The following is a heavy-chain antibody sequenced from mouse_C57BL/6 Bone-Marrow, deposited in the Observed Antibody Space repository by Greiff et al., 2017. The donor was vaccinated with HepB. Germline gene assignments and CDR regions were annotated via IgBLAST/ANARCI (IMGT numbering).Heavy chain of an antibody. J-gene: IGHJ3*01. CDR3: AIHLYYYGSSPFAY. V-gene: IGHV2-5*01. Sequence: VKLMESGPGLVQPSQSLSITCTVSGFSLTSYGVHWVRQSPGKGLEWLGVIWRGGSTDYNAAFMSRLSITKANSKSQVFFKMNSLQADDTAIYYCAIHLYYYGSSPFAYWGQGTLVTVSA. CDR1: GFSLTSYG. CDR2: IWRGGST. D-gene: IGHD1-1*01.